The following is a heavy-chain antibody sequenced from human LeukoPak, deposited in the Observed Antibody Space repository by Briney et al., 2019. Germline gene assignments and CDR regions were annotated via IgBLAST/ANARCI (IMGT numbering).Heavy chain of an antibody. CDR3: ARSVGVGATLIGAFDI. CDR1: GYSISSGYY. V-gene: IGHV4-38-2*01. Sequence: PSETLSLTCSVSGYSISSGYYWGWIRQPPGKGLEWIGSIYHSGSTYCNPSLKSRVTISVDTSKNQFSLKLSSVTAADTAVYYCARSVGVGATLIGAFDIWGQGTMVTVSS. D-gene: IGHD1-26*01. J-gene: IGHJ3*02. CDR2: IYHSGST.